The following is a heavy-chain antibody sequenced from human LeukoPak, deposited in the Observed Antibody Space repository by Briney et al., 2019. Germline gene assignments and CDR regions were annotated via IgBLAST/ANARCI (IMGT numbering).Heavy chain of an antibody. Sequence: GGSLTLSCAASGFTFSNYAMNWVRQAPGKGLEWVSGISGGGGSPYYPDSVKGRFTISRDNSKNTLYLQMDSLRAEDTALYYCAKGSGINHYHWIDPWGQETLVTVSS. J-gene: IGHJ5*02. D-gene: IGHD1-14*01. V-gene: IGHV3-23*01. CDR1: GFTFSNYA. CDR2: ISGGGGSP. CDR3: AKGSGINHYHWIDP.